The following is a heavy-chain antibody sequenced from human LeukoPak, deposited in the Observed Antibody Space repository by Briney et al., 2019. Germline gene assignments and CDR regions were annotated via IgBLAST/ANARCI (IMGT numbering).Heavy chain of an antibody. Sequence: GGSLRLSCAASGFTFDDYAMHWVRQDPGKGLEWVSGISWNSGNIAYADSVKGRFTISRDNAKNSLYLQMNSLRAEDTALYYCAKDLFGSGSFGGAYYFDFWGLGTLVTVSS. J-gene: IGHJ4*02. CDR1: GFTFDDYA. CDR3: AKDLFGSGSFGGAYYFDF. V-gene: IGHV3-9*01. CDR2: ISWNSGNI. D-gene: IGHD3-10*01.